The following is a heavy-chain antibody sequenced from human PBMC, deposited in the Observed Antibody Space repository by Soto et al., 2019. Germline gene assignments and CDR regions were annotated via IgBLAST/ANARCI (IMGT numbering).Heavy chain of an antibody. V-gene: IGHV1-18*01. D-gene: IGHD3-22*01. CDR1: GYTFTSYG. Sequence: GASVKVSCKASGYTFTSYGISWVRQAPGQGLEWMGWISAYNGNTNYAQKLQGRVTMTTDTSTSTAYMELRSLRSDDTAVYYCARVGEITMIVVDNWFDPWGQGTLVTVSS. J-gene: IGHJ5*02. CDR3: ARVGEITMIVVDNWFDP. CDR2: ISAYNGNT.